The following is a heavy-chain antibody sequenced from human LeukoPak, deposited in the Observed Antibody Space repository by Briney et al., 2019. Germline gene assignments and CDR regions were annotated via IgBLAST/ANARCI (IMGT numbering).Heavy chain of an antibody. V-gene: IGHV1-69*05. CDR1: GGTFSSYS. CDR2: IMPLFNTA. J-gene: IGHJ6*03. CDR3: ARVDRYHYYLDV. Sequence: SVKVSCKASGGTFSSYSITWVRQAPGQGLEWMGGIMPLFNTANYAQQFQGRVTITIDESTSTAYMELSSLRFEDTAMYYCARVDRYHYYLDVWGKGTTVTVSS.